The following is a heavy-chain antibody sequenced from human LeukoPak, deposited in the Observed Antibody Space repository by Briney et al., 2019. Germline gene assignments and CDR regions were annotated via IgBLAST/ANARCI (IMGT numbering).Heavy chain of an antibody. J-gene: IGHJ4*02. CDR2: ISGSDGTT. D-gene: IGHD6-13*01. CDR3: AKGGGSSSWYPNYFDY. CDR1: GFTFSSYA. V-gene: IGHV3-23*01. Sequence: PGGSLRLSCAASGFTFSSYAMNWVRQAPGKGLERVSAISGSDGTTYYADSVKGRFTISRDNAKNSAYLQMNSLRAEDTAVYYCAKGGGSSSWYPNYFDYWGQGTLVTVSS.